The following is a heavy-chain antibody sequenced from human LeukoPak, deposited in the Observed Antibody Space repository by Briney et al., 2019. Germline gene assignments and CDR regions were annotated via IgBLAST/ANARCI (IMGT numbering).Heavy chain of an antibody. Sequence: GGPLRLSCAASGFTFSSYSMNWVRQAPGKGLEWVSSISSSSSYIYYADSVKGRFTISRDNAKNSLYLQMNSLRAEDTAVYYCARRDDSSGYYYTPPDYWGQGTLVTVSS. D-gene: IGHD3-22*01. CDR1: GFTFSSYS. CDR2: ISSSSSYI. J-gene: IGHJ4*02. V-gene: IGHV3-21*01. CDR3: ARRDDSSGYYYTPPDY.